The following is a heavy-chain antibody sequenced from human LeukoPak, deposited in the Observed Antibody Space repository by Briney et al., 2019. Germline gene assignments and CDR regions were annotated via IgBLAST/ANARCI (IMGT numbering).Heavy chain of an antibody. J-gene: IGHJ4*02. D-gene: IGHD6-13*01. CDR1: GFTFSSYG. CDR3: ARDGYSSSWYYFDY. V-gene: IGHV3-33*01. Sequence: PGGSLRLSCAASGFTFSSYGMHWVRQAQGKGLEWVAVIWYDGSNKYYADSVKGRFTISRDNSKNTLYLQMNSLRAEDTAVYYCARDGYSSSWYYFDYWGQGTLVTVSS. CDR2: IWYDGSNK.